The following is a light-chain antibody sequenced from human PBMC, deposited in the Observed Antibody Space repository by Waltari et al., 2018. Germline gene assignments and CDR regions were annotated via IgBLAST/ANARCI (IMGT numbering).Light chain of an antibody. V-gene: IGLV3-21*01. J-gene: IGLJ1*01. CDR2: YDN. CDR1: NIERQS. CDR3: QVWDANTDPGV. Sequence: SDLLTQPPSVSVPPGDTARITSGGNNIERQSVHWYRQRPGQAPVVVISYDNDRAAGIPERFSGSNSGNTATLTISRVEAGDEADYYCQVWDANTDPGVFGTGTEVTVL.